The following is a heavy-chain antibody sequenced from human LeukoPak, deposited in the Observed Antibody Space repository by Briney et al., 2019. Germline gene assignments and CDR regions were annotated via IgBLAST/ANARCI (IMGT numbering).Heavy chain of an antibody. V-gene: IGHV1-2*02. CDR2: INPNSGGS. Sequence: GASVNVSCKASVCTFPANYMHWVGQAPGQGLEWMGWINPNSGGSNCAQKFQGRVTMTRETSISTAYTELSRVSSDDTAVYYCARVQVSDDNWGFFDYWGQGTLVTVSS. CDR3: ARVQVSDDNWGFFDY. J-gene: IGHJ4*02. CDR1: VCTFPANY. D-gene: IGHD1-1*01.